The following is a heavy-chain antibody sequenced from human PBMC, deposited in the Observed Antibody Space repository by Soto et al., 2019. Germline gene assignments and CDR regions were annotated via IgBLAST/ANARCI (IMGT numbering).Heavy chain of an antibody. CDR2: IWPGHSDT. J-gene: IGHJ4*02. V-gene: IGHV5-51*01. D-gene: IGHD5-12*01. CDR1: GYIFTDYW. CDR3: ARHGSAPYSMTWYGDY. Sequence: PGESLKISCKGSGYIFTDYWIAWVRQMPGKGLEWMGTIWPGHSDTKYSPSFQGQVSISVDESINTAYLQWSGLKASDTATYYCARHGSAPYSMTWYGDYWGQGTPVTVSS.